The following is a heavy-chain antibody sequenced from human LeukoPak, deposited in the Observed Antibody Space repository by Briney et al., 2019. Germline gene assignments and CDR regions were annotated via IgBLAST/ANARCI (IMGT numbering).Heavy chain of an antibody. CDR1: GFTFSSYW. D-gene: IGHD6-6*01. CDR3: ARLAARRSSDY. V-gene: IGHV3-7*01. CDR2: IKQDGSEK. Sequence: GGSLRLSCAASGFTFSSYWMSWVRQAPGKGLEWVANIKQDGSEKYYVDSVKGRFTISRDNAKNSLYLQMSSLRAEDTAVYYCARLAARRSSDYWGQGTLVTVSS. J-gene: IGHJ4*02.